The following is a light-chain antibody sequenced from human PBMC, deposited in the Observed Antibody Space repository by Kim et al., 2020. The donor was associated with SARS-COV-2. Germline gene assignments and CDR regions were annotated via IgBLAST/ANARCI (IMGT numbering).Light chain of an antibody. J-gene: IGLJ1*01. CDR3: AAWDDSLNGYV. Sequence: QGVTISCSGSSSNIGGNSVNWYQKVPGTAPKLLIYRNSQRPSGVSDRFSGSKSGTSASLAISGLQSEDEADYYCAAWDDSLNGYVFASGTKVTVL. CDR1: SSNIGGNS. V-gene: IGLV1-44*01. CDR2: RNS.